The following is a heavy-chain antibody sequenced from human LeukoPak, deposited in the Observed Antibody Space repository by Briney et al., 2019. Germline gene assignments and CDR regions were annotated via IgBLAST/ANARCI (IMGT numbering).Heavy chain of an antibody. D-gene: IGHD3-22*01. CDR3: AREGGPRYYYDSSGTQSSSNAFDI. CDR2: IWYDGSNK. V-gene: IGHV3-33*01. CDR1: GFTFSSYG. Sequence: PGRSLRLSCAASGFTFSSYGMHWVCQAPGKGLEWVAVIWYDGSNKYYADSVKGRFTISRDNSKNTLYLQMNSLRAEDTAVYYCAREGGPRYYYDSSGTQSSSNAFDIWGQGTMVTVSS. J-gene: IGHJ3*02.